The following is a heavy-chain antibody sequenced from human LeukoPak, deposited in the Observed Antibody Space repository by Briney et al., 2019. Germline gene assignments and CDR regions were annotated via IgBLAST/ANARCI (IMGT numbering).Heavy chain of an antibody. D-gene: IGHD3-22*01. CDR2: IIPIFGTA. J-gene: IGHJ4*02. CDR3: ARDQGYYYDSSGYYS. CDR1: GYTFTGYY. Sequence: SVKVSCKASGYTFTGYYMHWVRQAPGQGLEWMGGIIPIFGTANYAQKFQGRVTITTDESTSTAYMELSSLRSEDTAVYYCARDQGYYYDSSGYYSWGQGTLVTVSS. V-gene: IGHV1-69*05.